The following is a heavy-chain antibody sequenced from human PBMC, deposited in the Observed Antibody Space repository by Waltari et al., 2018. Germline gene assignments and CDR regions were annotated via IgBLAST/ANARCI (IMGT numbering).Heavy chain of an antibody. J-gene: IGHJ3*02. CDR3: ARDQSYGSGTYYMGGAFDI. Sequence: QVQLQESGPGLVKPSETLSLTCTVSGGSTTSYYWNWIRPAPGKGLEWVGYIVHSGSTTSNPSHQSRVSISLYTAKSLGSRKLTSVTSADTAVYYCARDQSYGSGTYYMGGAFDIWGQGTMVTVSS. CDR2: IVHSGST. D-gene: IGHD3-10*01. CDR1: GGSTTSYY. V-gene: IGHV4-59*01.